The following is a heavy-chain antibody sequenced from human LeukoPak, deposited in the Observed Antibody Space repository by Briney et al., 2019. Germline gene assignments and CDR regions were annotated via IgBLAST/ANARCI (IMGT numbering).Heavy chain of an antibody. V-gene: IGHV3-23*01. Sequence: GGSLRLSCAAAGFTFSSYAMSWVRQAPGKGLEWVSAIGVSGGRTYYTDSVKGRFTISRDNSKNTLYLQMNSLRAEDTAVYYCAELGITMIGGVWGKGTTVTISS. CDR2: IGVSGGRT. CDR3: AELGITMIGGV. J-gene: IGHJ6*04. D-gene: IGHD3-10*02. CDR1: GFTFSSYA.